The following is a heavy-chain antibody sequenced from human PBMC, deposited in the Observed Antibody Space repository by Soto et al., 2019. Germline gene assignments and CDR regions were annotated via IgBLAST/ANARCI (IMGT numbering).Heavy chain of an antibody. CDR1: GGSISSGVYS. V-gene: IGHV4-30-2*01. CDR2: IYHIGST. J-gene: IGHJ6*02. CDR3: AALWLGENTAPV. D-gene: IGHD3-10*01. Sequence: SETLSLTSDVSGGSISSGVYSWGWIRQPPGKGLEWIGYIYHIGSTYYNPSLKSRVTISVDRSKNQFSLKLSSVTAADTAVYYCAALWLGENTAPVWGQATSVTVS.